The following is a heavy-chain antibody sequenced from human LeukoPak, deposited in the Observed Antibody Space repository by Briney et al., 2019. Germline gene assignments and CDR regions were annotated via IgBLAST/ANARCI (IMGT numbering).Heavy chain of an antibody. CDR1: GGSISSGSYY. D-gene: IGHD3-9*01. CDR3: ARTGGWLPTSGVRDY. V-gene: IGHV4-61*02. Sequence: PSETLSLTCTVSGGSISSGSYYWSWIRQPAGKGLEWIGRIYTSGSTNYNPSLKSRVTISVDTSKNQFSLKLSSVTAADTAVYYCARTGGWLPTSGVRDYWGQGTLVTVSS. J-gene: IGHJ4*02. CDR2: IYTSGST.